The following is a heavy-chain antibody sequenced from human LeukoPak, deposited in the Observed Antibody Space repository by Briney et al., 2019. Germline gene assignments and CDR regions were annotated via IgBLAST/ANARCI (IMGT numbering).Heavy chain of an antibody. D-gene: IGHD6-19*01. Sequence: GGSLRLSCLTSGFTLSTNAMSWVRQAPGKGLEWVSGISWNSGSIGYADSVKGRFTISRDNAKNSLYLQMNSLRAEDTALYYCAKPRGSSGWFDYWGQGTLVTVSS. CDR1: GFTLSTNA. J-gene: IGHJ4*02. V-gene: IGHV3-9*01. CDR3: AKPRGSSGWFDY. CDR2: ISWNSGSI.